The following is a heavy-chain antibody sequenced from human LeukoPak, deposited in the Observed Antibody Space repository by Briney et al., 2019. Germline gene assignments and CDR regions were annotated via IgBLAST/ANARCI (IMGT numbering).Heavy chain of an antibody. J-gene: IGHJ4*02. V-gene: IGHV3-73*01. D-gene: IGHD3-22*01. CDR3: TRRAYDSSGYADY. CDR2: IRSKANSYAT. Sequence: GSLRLSCAASGFTFSGSAMHWVRQASGKGLEWVGRIRSKANSYATAYAASVKGRFTISRDDSKNTAYLQMNSLKTEDTAVYYCTRRAYDSSGYADYWGQGTLVTVSS. CDR1: GFTFSGSA.